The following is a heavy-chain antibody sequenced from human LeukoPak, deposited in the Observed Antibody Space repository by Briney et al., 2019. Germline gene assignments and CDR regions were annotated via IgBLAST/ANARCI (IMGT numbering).Heavy chain of an antibody. Sequence: GGSLRLSCTTSGFTFGDYAVSWFRQAPGKGLEWVGFIRSKPYGGTTEYAASVKGRFTTSRDDSKSIAYLQMNSLKTEDTAVYYCTRGSDSIFGVARDGFDYWGQGTLVTVSS. CDR3: TRGSDSIFGVARDGFDY. CDR1: GFTFGDYA. J-gene: IGHJ4*02. CDR2: IRSKPYGGTT. V-gene: IGHV3-49*03. D-gene: IGHD3-3*01.